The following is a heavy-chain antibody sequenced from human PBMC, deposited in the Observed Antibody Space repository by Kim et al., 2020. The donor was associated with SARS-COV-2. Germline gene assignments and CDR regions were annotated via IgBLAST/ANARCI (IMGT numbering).Heavy chain of an antibody. J-gene: IGHJ4*02. V-gene: IGHV1-3*01. CDR2: INAGNGNT. Sequence: ASVKVSCKASGYTFTSYAMHWVRQAPGQRLEWMGWINAGNGNTKYSQKFQGRVTITRDTSASTAYMELSSLRSEDTAVYYCARAKQLTRLFDYWGQGTLVTVSS. CDR1: GYTFTSYA. D-gene: IGHD6-13*01. CDR3: ARAKQLTRLFDY.